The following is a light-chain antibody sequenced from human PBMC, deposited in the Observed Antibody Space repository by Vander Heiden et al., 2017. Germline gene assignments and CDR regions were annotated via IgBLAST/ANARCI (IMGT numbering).Light chain of an antibody. CDR1: QNIGSN. CDR3: QQYQDWPFT. V-gene: IGKV3-15*01. Sequence: EIVMTQSPVTLSVSPGERATLSCRASQNIGSNLPWYQQKPGQAPRLLIYAASNRATDVPARFSGSGSGTDFTLTINKLQSEDFVVYYCQQYQDWPFTFGQGTKPEI. CDR2: AAS. J-gene: IGKJ2*01.